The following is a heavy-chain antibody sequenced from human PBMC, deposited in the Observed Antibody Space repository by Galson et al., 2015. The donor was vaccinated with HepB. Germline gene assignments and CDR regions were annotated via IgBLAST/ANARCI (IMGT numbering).Heavy chain of an antibody. D-gene: IGHD6-25*01. V-gene: IGHV3-33*01. J-gene: IGHJ5*02. CDR3: ARDSGPYMRVNWFDP. CDR2: IWYDGSNK. Sequence: SLRLSCAASGFIFSTYAMHWVRQAPGKGLEWVAVIWYDGSNKYYADSVKGRFTISRDNSKNTLYLQMNSLRAEDTAVYYCARDSGPYMRVNWFDPWGQGTLVTVSS. CDR1: GFIFSTYA.